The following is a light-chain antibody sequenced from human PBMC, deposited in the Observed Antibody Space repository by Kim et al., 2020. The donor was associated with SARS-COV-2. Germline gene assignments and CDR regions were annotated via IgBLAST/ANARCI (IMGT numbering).Light chain of an antibody. Sequence: QSALTQPASVSGSPGQSITISCTGTSSDVGGYDLVSWYQHHPGTAPKLIIFEVNKRPSWISNRFSGSKSGNTASLTISGLQAEDEADYYCCSSASSRALVFGGGTQLTVL. CDR2: EVN. CDR1: SSDVGGYDL. CDR3: CSSASSRALV. V-gene: IGLV2-23*02. J-gene: IGLJ2*01.